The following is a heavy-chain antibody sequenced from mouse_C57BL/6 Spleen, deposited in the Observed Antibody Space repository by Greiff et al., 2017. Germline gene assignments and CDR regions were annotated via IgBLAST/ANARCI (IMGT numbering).Heavy chain of an antibody. Sequence: EVQRVESGGGLVKPGGSLKLSCAASGFTFSSYAMSWVRQTPEKRLEWVATISDGGSYTYYPDNVKGRFTISRDNAKNNLYLQMSHLKSEDTAMYYCARDYYGSSSRWYFDVWGTGTTVTVSS. D-gene: IGHD1-1*01. CDR2: ISDGGSYT. V-gene: IGHV5-4*01. J-gene: IGHJ1*03. CDR3: ARDYYGSSSRWYFDV. CDR1: GFTFSSYA.